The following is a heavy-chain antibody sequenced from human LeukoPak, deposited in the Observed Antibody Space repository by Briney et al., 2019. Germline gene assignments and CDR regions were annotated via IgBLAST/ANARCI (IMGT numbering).Heavy chain of an antibody. Sequence: GASVKVSCKASGYTFTSYYMHWVRQAPGQGLEWMGIINPSGGSTSYAQKFQGRVTMTRDTSTSTVYMELSSLRSEDTAVYYCARGSRVLLWFGELVWFDPWGQGTLVTVSS. D-gene: IGHD3-10*01. CDR3: ARGSRVLLWFGELVWFDP. J-gene: IGHJ5*02. CDR1: GYTFTSYY. V-gene: IGHV1-46*01. CDR2: INPSGGST.